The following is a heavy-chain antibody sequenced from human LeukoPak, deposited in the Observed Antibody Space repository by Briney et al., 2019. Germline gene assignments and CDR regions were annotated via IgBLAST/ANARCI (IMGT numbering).Heavy chain of an antibody. Sequence: RTSETLSLTCTVSGGSINSHYWSWVRQPPGKGLVWIGYISYSGNTNYNPSLKSRVTISMHTSKNQLSLKLNSVTAADTAVYYCARETSQKGAHYMDVWGKGTTVTISS. D-gene: IGHD3-16*01. CDR2: ISYSGNT. J-gene: IGHJ6*03. CDR3: ARETSQKGAHYMDV. CDR1: GGSINSHY. V-gene: IGHV4-59*11.